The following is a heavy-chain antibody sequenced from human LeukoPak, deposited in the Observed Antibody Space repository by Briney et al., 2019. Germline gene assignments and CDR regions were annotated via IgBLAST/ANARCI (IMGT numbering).Heavy chain of an antibody. CDR3: AREQPYCSGDCHPEYFQH. V-gene: IGHV3-30*04. CDR1: GFTFSSYS. D-gene: IGHD2-21*02. Sequence: GRSLRLSWAASGFTFSSYSMHSVRQAPGKGLEWVAVISFVGRNKYYADSVKGRITISRDNCKDTLYLEKNSLRAEDTAVHYCAREQPYCSGDCHPEYFQHGGRGTLVTVSS. J-gene: IGHJ1*01. CDR2: ISFVGRNK.